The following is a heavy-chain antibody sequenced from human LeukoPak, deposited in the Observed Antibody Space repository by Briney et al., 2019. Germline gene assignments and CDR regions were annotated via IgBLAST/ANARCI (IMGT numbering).Heavy chain of an antibody. CDR3: ARESYRGSYYSPYDY. J-gene: IGHJ4*02. CDR1: GGSISIYY. V-gene: IGHV4-4*07. Sequence: SETLSLTCTVSGGSISIYYWNWIRQPAGKGLEWIGRIFTSGITNYDPSLKSRVTMSVDTSKNQFSLNLSSVTAADTAVYYCARESYRGSYYSPYDYWGQGTLVTVSS. D-gene: IGHD1-26*01. CDR2: IFTSGIT.